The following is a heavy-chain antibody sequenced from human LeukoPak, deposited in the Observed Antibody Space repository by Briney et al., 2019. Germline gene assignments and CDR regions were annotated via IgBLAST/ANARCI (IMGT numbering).Heavy chain of an antibody. CDR1: GDSISTSKSY. D-gene: IGHD3-10*01. CDR2: IYYTGNT. J-gene: IGHJ5*01. V-gene: IGHV4-39*02. Sequence: SDTLSLTCTVSGDSISTSKSYWGWIRQPPLKGLEWIGSIYYTGNTYYNASLKSRVTISVDTSKNHIVLKLTSVTAADTAVYFCARRVGFYGSGSLNYFDPWGQGILVSVSS. CDR3: ARRVGFYGSGSLNYFDP.